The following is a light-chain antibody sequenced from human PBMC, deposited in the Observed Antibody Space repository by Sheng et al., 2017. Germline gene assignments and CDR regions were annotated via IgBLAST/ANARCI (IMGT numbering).Light chain of an antibody. Sequence: EIVLTQSPATLALSPGERATLSCRASQTVSSFLAWYQHKPGQAPRLLIYDASNRATGIPVRFSGSGSGTDFTLTITSLEPEDVAVYYCQQRSKTFGGGTKVEIK. J-gene: IGKJ4*01. CDR2: DAS. CDR3: QQRSKT. CDR1: QTVSSF. V-gene: IGKV3-11*01.